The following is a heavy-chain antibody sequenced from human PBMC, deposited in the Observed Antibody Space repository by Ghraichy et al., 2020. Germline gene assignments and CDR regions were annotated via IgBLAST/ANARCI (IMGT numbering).Heavy chain of an antibody. CDR1: GGSFSGYY. Sequence: SETLSLTCAVYGGSFSGYYWSWIRQPPGKGLEWIGEINHSGSTNYNPSLKSRVTISVDTSKNQFSLKLSSVTAADTAVYYCARNGWLVGNWFDPWGQGTLVTVSS. CDR2: INHSGST. V-gene: IGHV4-34*01. D-gene: IGHD3-22*01. CDR3: ARNGWLVGNWFDP. J-gene: IGHJ5*02.